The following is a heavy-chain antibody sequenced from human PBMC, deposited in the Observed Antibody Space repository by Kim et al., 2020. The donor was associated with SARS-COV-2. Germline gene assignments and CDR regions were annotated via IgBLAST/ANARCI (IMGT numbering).Heavy chain of an antibody. Sequence: NYSPPLKSRVTISVDTSKNQFSLRLSSVTAADTAVYYCARAGSGIAAADYWGQGTLVTVSS. D-gene: IGHD6-13*01. CDR3: ARAGSGIAAADY. J-gene: IGHJ4*02. V-gene: IGHV4-59*01.